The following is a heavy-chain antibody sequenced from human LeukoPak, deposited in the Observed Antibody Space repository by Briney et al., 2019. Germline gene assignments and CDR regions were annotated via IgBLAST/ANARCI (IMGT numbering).Heavy chain of an antibody. CDR2: IKQDGSEK. CDR3: ARAMPEAYCGGACSTSLRYYYYGMDV. V-gene: IGHV3-7*03. D-gene: IGHD2-21*02. J-gene: IGHJ6*02. CDR1: GFTFSTYW. Sequence: GGSLRLSCAASGFTFSTYWMTWVRQAPGKGLEWVANIKQDGSEKNYVDSVKGRFTISRDNAKNSLHLQMNSLRAEDTAVYYCARAMPEAYCGGACSTSLRYYYYGMDVWGQGTTVTVSS.